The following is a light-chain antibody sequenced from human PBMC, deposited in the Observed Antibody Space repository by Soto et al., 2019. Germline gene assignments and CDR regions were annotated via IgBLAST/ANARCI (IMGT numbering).Light chain of an antibody. CDR3: QHYGSSSRT. V-gene: IGKV3-20*01. Sequence: EIVLTQSPGTLSLSPGERATLSCRASQSVSSDYLAWYQLKPGQAPRLLIYGASSRATGIPDRFSGSGSGTDFTLTISRLDPEDFAVYFCQHYGSSSRTFGQGTKVEIK. CDR1: QSVSSDY. J-gene: IGKJ1*01. CDR2: GAS.